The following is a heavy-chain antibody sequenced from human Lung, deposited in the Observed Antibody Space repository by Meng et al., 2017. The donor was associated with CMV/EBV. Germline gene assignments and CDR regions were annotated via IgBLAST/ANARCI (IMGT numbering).Heavy chain of an antibody. CDR2: ISSSSSYI. D-gene: IGHD6-6*01. V-gene: IGHV3-21*01. CDR3: APWIVSSSSGEGY. Sequence: ESLKISXAASGFTFSSYSMNWVRQAPGKGLEWVSSISSSSSYIYYADSVKGRFTISRDNAKNSLYLQMNSLRAEDTAVYYCAPWIVSSSSGEGYWGQGTRVTVSS. CDR1: GFTFSSYS. J-gene: IGHJ4*02.